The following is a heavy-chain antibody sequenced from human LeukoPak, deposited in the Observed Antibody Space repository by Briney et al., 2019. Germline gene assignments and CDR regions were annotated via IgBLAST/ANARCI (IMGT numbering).Heavy chain of an antibody. Sequence: SETLSLTCAVYGGSFSGYYWSWIRQPPGKGLEWIGEINHSGSTNYNPSLKSRVTISVDTSKNQFSLKLSSVTAADTAVYYCARGRTGRITMIVVVPFDYWGQGTLVIVSS. D-gene: IGHD3-22*01. CDR1: GGSFSGYY. CDR3: ARGRTGRITMIVVVPFDY. V-gene: IGHV4-34*01. J-gene: IGHJ4*02. CDR2: INHSGST.